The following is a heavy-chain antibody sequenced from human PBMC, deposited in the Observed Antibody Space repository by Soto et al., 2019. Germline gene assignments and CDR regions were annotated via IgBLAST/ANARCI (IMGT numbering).Heavy chain of an antibody. CDR3: AKHDFCTLYNTGLDS. J-gene: IGHJ4*02. D-gene: IGHD3-3*01. CDR1: GFTFTSYA. Sequence: EVQLLESGGGLVQPGGSLRLSCSASGFTFTSYAMRWVRQAPGKGLEWVSGISGSGGDTKSADSVKGRFTISRDNFKTMLYLQMNRVRAEDTAVYYCAKHDFCTLYNTGLDSWGQGTLVTVSS. CDR2: ISGSGGDT. V-gene: IGHV3-23*01.